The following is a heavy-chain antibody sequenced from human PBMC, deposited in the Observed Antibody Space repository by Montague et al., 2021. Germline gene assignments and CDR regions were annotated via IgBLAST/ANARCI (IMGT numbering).Heavy chain of an antibody. D-gene: IGHD6-19*01. Sequence: SLRLSCAVSGFTVSSNYMSWVRQAPGKGLEWVSVIYTGDMTYYADSVKGRFTISRDNSKNTLHLQMNSMRVEDTAVYYCARDVTYSSGWYQDSWGQGTLVIVSS. CDR3: ARDVTYSSGWYQDS. J-gene: IGHJ4*02. V-gene: IGHV3-53*01. CDR2: IYTGDMT. CDR1: GFTVSSNY.